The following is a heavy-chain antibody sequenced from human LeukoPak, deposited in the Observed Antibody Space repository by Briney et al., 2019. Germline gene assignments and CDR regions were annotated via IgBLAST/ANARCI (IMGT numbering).Heavy chain of an antibody. Sequence: GASVKVSCKASGYTFTSSGISWVRQAPGQGLEWMGWISAYDGHTNYAQKFQGRVTMTTDTSTSTAYMELRSLSSDDTAVYYCARDGNYIRDYWGQGTLVTVSS. V-gene: IGHV1-18*01. CDR3: ARDGNYIRDY. D-gene: IGHD4-11*01. CDR1: GYTFTSSG. J-gene: IGHJ4*02. CDR2: ISAYDGHT.